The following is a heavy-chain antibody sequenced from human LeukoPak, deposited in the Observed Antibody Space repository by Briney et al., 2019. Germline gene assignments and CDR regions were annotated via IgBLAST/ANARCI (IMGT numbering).Heavy chain of an antibody. D-gene: IGHD6-19*01. J-gene: IGHJ4*02. V-gene: IGHV3-48*03. CDR3: ARESIAVAGAPFDY. CDR1: GFTFSSYE. Sequence: PGGSLRLSCAASGFTFSSYEMNWVREAPEKGLERVSYISSGSTIYDADPVKGRFTISRDNAKNSLYLQMNSLRAEDTAVYYCARESIAVAGAPFDYWGQGTLVTVSS. CDR2: ISSGSTI.